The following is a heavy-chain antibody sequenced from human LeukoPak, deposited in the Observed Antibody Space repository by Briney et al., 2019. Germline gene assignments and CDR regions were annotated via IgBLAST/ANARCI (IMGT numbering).Heavy chain of an antibody. CDR3: AKDSKRWKTYYYESGSYYFEY. CDR2: IRYDGSNK. J-gene: IGHJ4*02. D-gene: IGHD3-10*01. CDR1: GFTFSSYG. V-gene: IGHV3-30*02. Sequence: GGSLGLSCAAAGFTFSSYGMHWVRQAPGKGLEWVAFIRYDGSNKYYADSVKGRFTISRDNSKNTLYLQMNSLGAEDTAVYYCAKDSKRWKTYYYESGSYYFEYWGQGTLVTVSS.